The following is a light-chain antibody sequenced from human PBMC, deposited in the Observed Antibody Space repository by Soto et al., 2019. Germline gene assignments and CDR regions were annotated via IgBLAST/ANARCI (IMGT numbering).Light chain of an antibody. CDR1: QSISKW. Sequence: DIQMTQSPSTLSASVGDRVTITCRASQSISKWLAWYQQKPGKAPKLLMYAASTLERGVPSRFSGSGSGREFPPTIRSQQHDDFANYYCQRYSSYWTFGQGTKVEIK. V-gene: IGKV1-5*01. CDR2: AAS. J-gene: IGKJ1*01. CDR3: QRYSSYWT.